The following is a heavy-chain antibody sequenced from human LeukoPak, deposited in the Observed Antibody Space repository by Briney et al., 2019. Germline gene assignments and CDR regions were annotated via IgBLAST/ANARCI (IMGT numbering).Heavy chain of an antibody. CDR2: IIPIFGIA. CDR1: GGTFSSYV. CDR3: AHSILSGDDY. D-gene: IGHD2-21*01. Sequence: ASVKVSCKASGGTFSSYVISWVRQAPGQGLEWMGRIIPIFGIANYAQKFQGRVTITADKSTSTAYMELSSLRSEDTAVYYCAHSILSGDDYWGQGTLVTVSS. J-gene: IGHJ4*02. V-gene: IGHV1-69*04.